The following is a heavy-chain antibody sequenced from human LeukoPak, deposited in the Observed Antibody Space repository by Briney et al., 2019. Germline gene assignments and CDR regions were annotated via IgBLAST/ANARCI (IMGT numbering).Heavy chain of an antibody. CDR1: GFMLTTYG. J-gene: IGHJ4*02. V-gene: IGHV3-30*18. D-gene: IGHD5-12*01. Sequence: PGGSLRLSCEVSGFMLTTYGMHWVRQAPGKGLEWVAVISYDASKRYYADSVKGRFTISRDESRNTLFLQMNGLRADDTAVYYCAKDLDDRIVATRGIDYWGQGTLVTVSS. CDR2: ISYDASKR. CDR3: AKDLDDRIVATRGIDY.